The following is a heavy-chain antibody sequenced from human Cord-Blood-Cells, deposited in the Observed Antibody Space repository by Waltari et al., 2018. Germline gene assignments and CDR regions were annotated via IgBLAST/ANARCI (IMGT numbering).Heavy chain of an antibody. CDR1: GGSFSGYY. CDR2: INHSGST. J-gene: IGHJ4*02. D-gene: IGHD6-6*01. CDR3: AASSSPGYFDY. Sequence: QVQLQQWGAGLLKPSETLSLTCAVYGGSFSGYYWSWVRQPPGKGLEWIGEINHSGSTNNHPSLKGRVTIAVDTSKNQFSLKLGSGTAADTAVYYCAASSSPGYFDYWGQGTLVTVSS. V-gene: IGHV4-34*01.